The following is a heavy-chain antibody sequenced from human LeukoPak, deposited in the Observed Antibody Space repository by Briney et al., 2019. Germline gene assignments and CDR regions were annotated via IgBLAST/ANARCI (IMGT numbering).Heavy chain of an antibody. CDR2: ISSSGSTI. J-gene: IGHJ6*04. CDR3: AELGITMIGGV. V-gene: IGHV3-48*03. CDR1: GFTFSSYE. Sequence: GGSLRLSCAASGFTFSSYELNWVRQAPGKGLEWVSYISSSGSTIYYADSVKGRFTISRDNAKNSLYLQMNSLRAEDTAVYYCAELGITMIGGVWGKGTTVTISS. D-gene: IGHD3-10*02.